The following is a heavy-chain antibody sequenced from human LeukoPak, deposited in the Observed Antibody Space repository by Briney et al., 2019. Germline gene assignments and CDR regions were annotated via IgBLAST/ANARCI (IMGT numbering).Heavy chain of an antibody. D-gene: IGHD2-15*01. Sequence: SETLSLTCAVYGGSFSGYYWSWIRQPPGKGLEWIGEINHSGSTNYNPSLKSRVTISVDTSKNQFSLKLSSVTAADTAVYYCARGHCSGGSCYFLDYWGQGTLVTVSS. CDR1: GGSFSGYY. CDR3: ARGHCSGGSCYFLDY. CDR2: INHSGST. V-gene: IGHV4-34*01. J-gene: IGHJ4*02.